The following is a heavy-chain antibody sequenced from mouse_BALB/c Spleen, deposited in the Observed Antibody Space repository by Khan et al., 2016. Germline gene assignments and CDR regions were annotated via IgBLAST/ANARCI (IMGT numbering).Heavy chain of an antibody. V-gene: IGHV4-1*02. Sequence: EVKLLESGGGLVQPGGSLKLSCVASEFDFSRYWMSWVRQAPGKGLEWIGEINPDSSTINYTPSLQDKFIISRDNANNTLYLQMSKVRSEDTALYYSARAGYYGYLAYWGQGTLVTVSA. J-gene: IGHJ3*01. CDR3: ARAGYYGYLAY. CDR2: INPDSSTI. CDR1: EFDFSRYW. D-gene: IGHD1-1*01.